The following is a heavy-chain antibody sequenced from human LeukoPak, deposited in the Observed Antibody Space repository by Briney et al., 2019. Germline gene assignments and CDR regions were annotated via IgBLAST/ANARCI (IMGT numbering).Heavy chain of an antibody. CDR3: ARSSSITAAGTVYFDY. CDR1: GYTFNIHG. CDR2: ISAYNGNT. D-gene: IGHD6-13*01. Sequence: ASVKVSCKSSGYTFNIHGVTWVRQAPGQGLAWMGWISAYNGNTNYVQKLQGRVTMTTDTSTSTAYMELRSLRSDDTAVYYCARSSSITAAGTVYFDYWGQGTLVSVSS. J-gene: IGHJ4*02. V-gene: IGHV1-18*01.